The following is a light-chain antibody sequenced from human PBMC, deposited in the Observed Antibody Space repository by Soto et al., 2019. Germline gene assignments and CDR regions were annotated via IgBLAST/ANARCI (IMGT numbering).Light chain of an antibody. CDR2: GAS. V-gene: IGKV3-15*01. CDR1: QGVSRK. J-gene: IGKJ4*01. Sequence: ETVLTQSPATLSVSPGERATLSCRASQGVSRKLAWYQHKPGQAPRLLISGASTGATGIPARFSGSGSGTEFTLTISSLQSEDCAIYYCQQYHTWPITFGGGTKVDI. CDR3: QQYHTWPIT.